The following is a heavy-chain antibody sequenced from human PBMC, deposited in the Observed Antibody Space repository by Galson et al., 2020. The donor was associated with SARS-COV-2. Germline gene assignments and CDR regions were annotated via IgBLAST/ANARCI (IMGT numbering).Heavy chain of an antibody. J-gene: IGHJ3*02. Sequence: SETLSLTCAVSGTSLSSGSYSWNWIRPPPGKGLEWNGYISHSGGTYYNPSLKSRVTISGDRSKNQFSLRLSSVTAADTAVYYCARLHYGEYAPGAFDIWGPGTRVTVAS. CDR1: GTSLSSGSYS. D-gene: IGHD4-17*01. V-gene: IGHV4-30-2*01. CDR2: ISHSGGT. CDR3: ARLHYGEYAPGAFDI.